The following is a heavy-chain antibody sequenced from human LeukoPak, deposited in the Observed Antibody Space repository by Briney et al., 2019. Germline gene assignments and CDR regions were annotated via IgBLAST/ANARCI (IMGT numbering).Heavy chain of an antibody. CDR1: GYTFTSYG. V-gene: IGHV1-18*01. Sequence: ASVKVSCKASGYTFTSYGISWVRQAPGQGLEWMGWISAYNGNTNYAQKLQGRVTMTTDTSTNTAYMELRSLRSDDTAVYYCARGKGIRGGSYHLDEFDYWGQGTLVTVSS. D-gene: IGHD3-10*01. CDR3: ARGKGIRGGSYHLDEFDY. CDR2: ISAYNGNT. J-gene: IGHJ4*02.